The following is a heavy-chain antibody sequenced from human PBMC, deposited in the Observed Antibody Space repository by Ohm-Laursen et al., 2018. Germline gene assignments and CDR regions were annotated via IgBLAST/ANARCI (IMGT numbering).Heavy chain of an antibody. Sequence: SETLSLTCTVSGDSISNYYWSWIRQPPGKGLEWIGYIYYSGSTNYNPSLKSRVTMSVDTSKNQFSLKLSSVTAADTAVYYCARGYCSSTSCYYSVDVWGQGTTATVSS. D-gene: IGHD2-2*01. J-gene: IGHJ6*01. CDR3: ARGYCSSTSCYYSVDV. CDR1: GDSISNYY. CDR2: IYYSGST. V-gene: IGHV4-59*12.